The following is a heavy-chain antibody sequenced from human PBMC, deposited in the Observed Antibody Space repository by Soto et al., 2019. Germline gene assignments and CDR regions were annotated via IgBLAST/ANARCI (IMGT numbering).Heavy chain of an antibody. Sequence: GGSLRLSCAASGFTFSSYSMNWVRQAPGKGLEWVSSIGSSSSYIYYADSVKGRFTISRDNAKNSLYLQMNSLRAEDTAVYYCARGYCSGGSCLWFDPWGQGTLVTVSS. CDR1: GFTFSSYS. CDR3: ARGYCSGGSCLWFDP. V-gene: IGHV3-21*01. D-gene: IGHD2-15*01. J-gene: IGHJ5*02. CDR2: IGSSSSYI.